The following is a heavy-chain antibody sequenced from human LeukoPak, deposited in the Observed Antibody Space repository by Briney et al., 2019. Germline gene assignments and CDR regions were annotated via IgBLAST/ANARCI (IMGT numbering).Heavy chain of an antibody. CDR3: AKTGTPWYYFDY. V-gene: IGHV3-33*06. CDR2: IYYDGSNK. Sequence: GGSLRLSCAASGFTFSSYAMHWVRQAPGKGLEWLAIIYYDGSNKYYADSVKGRFTISRDNSKNTLYLQMNSLRAEDTAVYYCAKTGTPWYYFDYWGQGTLVTVSS. J-gene: IGHJ4*02. D-gene: IGHD6-13*01. CDR1: GFTFSSYA.